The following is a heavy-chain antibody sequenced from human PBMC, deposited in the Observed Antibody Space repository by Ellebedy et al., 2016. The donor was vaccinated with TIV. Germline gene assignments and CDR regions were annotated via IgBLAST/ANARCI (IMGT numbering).Heavy chain of an antibody. Sequence: PGGSLRLSCAASGFTFSDYYMSWVRQAPGKGLEWVANIKHDGSEKYYVDSVKGRFTISRDNTKNSLYLQMNSLRAEDTAVYYCASRITIVRGAIVLRYYDYWGQGTLVTVSS. V-gene: IGHV3-7*01. CDR3: ASRITIVRGAIVLRYYDY. CDR1: GFTFSDYY. D-gene: IGHD3-10*01. CDR2: IKHDGSEK. J-gene: IGHJ4*02.